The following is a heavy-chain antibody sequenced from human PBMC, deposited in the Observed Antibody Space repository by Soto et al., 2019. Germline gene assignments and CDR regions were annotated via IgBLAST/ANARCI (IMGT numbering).Heavy chain of an antibody. CDR2: IKQDGSEK. J-gene: IGHJ6*03. CDR1: GFTFSRYW. CDR3: SRGAQHYFCSGSYWQYYWYYMDV. Sequence: GGPLTLSCGASGFTFSRYWMSWVRQAPGKGLEWVANIKQDGSEKYYVDSVKGRFTISRDNAKNSLYLQMNSLRSEDTAVYFCSRGAQHYFCSGSYWQYYWYYMDVWGKGTSVTVSS. D-gene: IGHD3-10*01. V-gene: IGHV3-7*03.